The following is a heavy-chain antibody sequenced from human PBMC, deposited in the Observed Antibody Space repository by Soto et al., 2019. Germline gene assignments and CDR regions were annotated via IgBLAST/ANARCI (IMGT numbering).Heavy chain of an antibody. CDR2: IIPIFGTA. J-gene: IGHJ6*02. CDR3: ARGESGYSGRPYYYYGMDV. Sequence: QVQLVQSGAEVKKPGSSVKVSCKASGGTFSSYAISWVRQAPGQGLEWMGGIIPIFGTANYAQKFQGRVTITADESTSTAYMELSSLRSEDTAVYYCARGESGYSGRPYYYYGMDVWGQGTTVTVSS. V-gene: IGHV1-69*01. D-gene: IGHD5-12*01. CDR1: GGTFSSYA.